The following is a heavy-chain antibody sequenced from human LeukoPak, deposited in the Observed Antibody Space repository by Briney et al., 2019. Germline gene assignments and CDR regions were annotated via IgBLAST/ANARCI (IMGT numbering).Heavy chain of an antibody. Sequence: SETLSLTCTVSGYSISSGYYWGWIRQPPGKGLEWIGEINHSGSTNYNPSLKSRVTISVDTSKNQFSLKLSSVTAADTAVYYCARDSTLYLWFGELLSVRGWFDPWGQGTLVTVSS. D-gene: IGHD3-10*01. J-gene: IGHJ5*02. CDR2: INHSGST. V-gene: IGHV4-38-2*02. CDR1: GYSISSGYY. CDR3: ARDSTLYLWFGELLSVRGWFDP.